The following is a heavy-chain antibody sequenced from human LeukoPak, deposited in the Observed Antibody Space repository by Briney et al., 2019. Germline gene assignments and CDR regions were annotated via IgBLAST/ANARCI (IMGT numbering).Heavy chain of an antibody. CDR1: GYPISSGYY. CDR2: IYHSGST. Sequence: PSETLSLTCAVSGYPISSGYYWGWIRQPPGKGLEWVGSIYHSGSTYYNPSLKSRVTISVDTSKNQFSLKLSSVTAADTAMYYCARHRRYCSGGSCTINWFDPWGQGTLVTVSS. CDR3: ARHRRYCSGGSCTINWFDP. J-gene: IGHJ5*02. D-gene: IGHD2-15*01. V-gene: IGHV4-38-2*01.